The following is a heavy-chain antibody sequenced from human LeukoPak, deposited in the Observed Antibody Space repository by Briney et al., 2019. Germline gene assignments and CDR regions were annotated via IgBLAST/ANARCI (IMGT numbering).Heavy chain of an antibody. CDR1: GGSISSSSYY. J-gene: IGHJ4*02. V-gene: IGHV4-39*07. Sequence: SETLSLTCTVSGGSISSSSYYWGWIRQPPGKGLEWIGSIYYSGSTYYNPSLKSRVTISVDTSKNQFSLKLSSVTAADTAVYYCARDRSLAGTFPFDYWGQGALVTVSS. D-gene: IGHD2/OR15-2a*01. CDR2: IYYSGST. CDR3: ARDRSLAGTFPFDY.